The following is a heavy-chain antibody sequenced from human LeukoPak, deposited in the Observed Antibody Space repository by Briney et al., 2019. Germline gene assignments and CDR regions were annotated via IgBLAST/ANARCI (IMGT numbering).Heavy chain of an antibody. Sequence: SETLSLTCTVSGGSISSYYWSWIRQPPGKGLEWIGYIYYSGSTNYNPSLKSRVTISVDTSKNQFSLKLSSVTAADTAVCYCARITVTTARYYFDYWGQGTLVTVSS. D-gene: IGHD4-17*01. J-gene: IGHJ4*02. V-gene: IGHV4-59*08. CDR3: ARITVTTARYYFDY. CDR1: GGSISSYY. CDR2: IYYSGST.